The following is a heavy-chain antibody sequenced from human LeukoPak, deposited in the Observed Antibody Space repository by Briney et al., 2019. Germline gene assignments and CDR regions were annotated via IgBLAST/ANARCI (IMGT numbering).Heavy chain of an antibody. J-gene: IGHJ3*01. CDR3: AKFADPGV. V-gene: IGHV3-74*01. Sequence: GGSLRLSCAASGFTFSSYWMHWVRQAPGKGLVWVSRIKSDGSITTYADSVKGRFTISRDNAKNTLYLQMNSLRAEDTAVYYCAKFADPGVWGQGTMVTVSS. CDR1: GFTFSSYW. CDR2: IKSDGSIT. D-gene: IGHD7-27*01.